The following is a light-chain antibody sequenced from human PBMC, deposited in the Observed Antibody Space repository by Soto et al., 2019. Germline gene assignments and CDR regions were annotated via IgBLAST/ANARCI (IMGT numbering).Light chain of an antibody. CDR3: QQYDNWPGT. CDR2: GAS. CDR1: QTISGT. Sequence: EIVMTQSPATLSVSPGGRATLSCRASQTISGTLAWYQQKPGQAPRLLIHGASTRAPGFPARFSGSRSGTDCTLTISRLQSEDFAVYYCQQYDNWPGTFGQGTKVDIK. V-gene: IGKV3-15*01. J-gene: IGKJ1*01.